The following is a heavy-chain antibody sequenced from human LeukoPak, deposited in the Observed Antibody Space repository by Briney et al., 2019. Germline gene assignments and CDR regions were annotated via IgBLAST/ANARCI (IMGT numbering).Heavy chain of an antibody. D-gene: IGHD3-22*01. CDR2: INHSGST. Sequence: SETLSLTCAVYGGSFSGYYWSWIRQPPGKGLEWIGEINHSGSTNYNPSLKSRVTMSVDTSKNQFSLKLSSVTAADTAVYYCARGGRRLLHDWGQGTLVTVSS. CDR1: GGSFSGYY. CDR3: ARGGRRLLHD. V-gene: IGHV4-34*01. J-gene: IGHJ4*02.